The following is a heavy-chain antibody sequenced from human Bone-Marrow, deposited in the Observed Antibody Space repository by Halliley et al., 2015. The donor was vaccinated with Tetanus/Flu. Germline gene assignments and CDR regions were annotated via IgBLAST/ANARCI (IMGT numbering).Heavy chain of an antibody. J-gene: IGHJ6*02. Sequence: GGIGYIYYSGRTYYNPSLKGRASLSVDTSNNQFSLKLSSVTVADTAVYYCARAHWVTYRMDVWGQGTTVTVSS. CDR2: IYYSGRT. CDR3: ARAHWVTYRMDV. V-gene: IGHV4-31*02. D-gene: IGHD3-16*01.